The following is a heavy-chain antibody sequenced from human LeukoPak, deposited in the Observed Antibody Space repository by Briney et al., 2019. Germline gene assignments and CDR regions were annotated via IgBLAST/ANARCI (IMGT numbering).Heavy chain of an antibody. J-gene: IGHJ4*02. CDR3: ARGWELLRFVYFDY. D-gene: IGHD1-26*01. V-gene: IGHV3-53*05. Sequence: GGSLRLSCAASEFTVSTYYMNWVRRAPGKGLEWVSVIYSDGSTYYAGSVKGRFTISRDNSKNTLYLQMNSLRAEDTAVYYCARGWELLRFVYFDYWGQGTLVTVSS. CDR2: IYSDGST. CDR1: EFTVSTYY.